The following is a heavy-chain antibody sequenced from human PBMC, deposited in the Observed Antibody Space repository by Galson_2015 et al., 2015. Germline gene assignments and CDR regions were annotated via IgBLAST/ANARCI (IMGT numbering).Heavy chain of an antibody. J-gene: IGHJ6*03. V-gene: IGHV3-48*03. D-gene: IGHD2-2*01. CDR3: ARDAGCSGTSCDYMDV. CDR1: GFSFSSSE. CDR2: FSSSVSTL. Sequence: FCAAVGFSFSSSELKWVRQAPGEGVVGVSYFSSSVSTLYYADSVKGRFTISRDTAKNSLYLEMNSLSAEDTAVYYCARDAGCSGTSCDYMDVWGKGTPVTVSS.